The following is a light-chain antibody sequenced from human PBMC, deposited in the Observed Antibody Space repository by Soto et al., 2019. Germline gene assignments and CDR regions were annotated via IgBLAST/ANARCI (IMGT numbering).Light chain of an antibody. V-gene: IGKV1-5*03. CDR2: KAS. Sequence: DIQMTQSPSTLSASVGDRVTITCRASQSISDWVAWYQQKPGKAPQLLIHKASSLADGVPSRFSGRGSGTEFTLTISSLRPDDFATYYCHQYNTYVLTFGGGTKVDI. CDR3: HQYNTYVLT. CDR1: QSISDW. J-gene: IGKJ4*01.